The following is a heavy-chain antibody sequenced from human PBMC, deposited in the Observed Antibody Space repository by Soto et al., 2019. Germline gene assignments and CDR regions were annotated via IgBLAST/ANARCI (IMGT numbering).Heavy chain of an antibody. Sequence: EVQLLESGGGLVQPGGSLRLSCAASGFTFSSYAMSWVRQAPGKGLEWVSAISGSGGSTYYADSVKGRFTISRDNSKNTLHLQMNSLRAEDTAVYYCAKVAQYSSGWYRYYFDYWGQGTLVTVSS. J-gene: IGHJ4*02. D-gene: IGHD6-19*01. V-gene: IGHV3-23*01. CDR3: AKVAQYSSGWYRYYFDY. CDR2: ISGSGGST. CDR1: GFTFSSYA.